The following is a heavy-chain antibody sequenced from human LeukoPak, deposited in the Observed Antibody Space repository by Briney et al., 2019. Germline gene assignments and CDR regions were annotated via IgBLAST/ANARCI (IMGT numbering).Heavy chain of an antibody. J-gene: IGHJ4*02. CDR1: GFTFSSYG. CDR2: IRYDGSNK. D-gene: IGHD3-3*01. CDR3: AKDPGRFLEWLSPNRHFDY. V-gene: IGHV3-30*02. Sequence: GGSLRLSCAASGFTFSSYGMHWVRQAPGKGLEWVAFIRYDGSNKYYADSVKGRFTISRDNSKNTLYLQMNSLRAEDTAVYYCAKDPGRFLEWLSPNRHFDYWGQGTLVTVSS.